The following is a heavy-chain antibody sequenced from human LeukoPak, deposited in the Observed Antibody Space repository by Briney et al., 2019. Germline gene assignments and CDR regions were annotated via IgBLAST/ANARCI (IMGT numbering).Heavy chain of an antibody. D-gene: IGHD6-19*01. CDR1: GFTFRNYG. Sequence: GGSLRLSCAASGFTFRNYGMHWVRQAPGKGLQWVAVMLYDGGNKYYADSVKGRFTISRDNAKNSLYLQMNSLRGEDTAVYYCARVQSIRTVAGHFDYWGQGTLVTVSS. V-gene: IGHV3-30*03. CDR3: ARVQSIRTVAGHFDY. CDR2: MLYDGGNK. J-gene: IGHJ4*02.